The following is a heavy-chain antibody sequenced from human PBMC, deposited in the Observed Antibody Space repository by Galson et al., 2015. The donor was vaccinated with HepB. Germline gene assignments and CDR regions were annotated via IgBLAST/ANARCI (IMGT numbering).Heavy chain of an antibody. CDR1: GFTFSSYG. J-gene: IGHJ6*02. CDR3: AKDEYQLLFTYYYGMDV. CDR2: ISYDGSNK. D-gene: IGHD2-2*01. V-gene: IGHV3-30*18. Sequence: SLRLSCAASGFTFSSYGMHWVRQAPGKGLEWVAVISYDGSNKYYADSVKGRFTISRDNSKNTLYLQMNSLRAEDTAVYYCAKDEYQLLFTYYYGMDVWGQGTTVTVSS.